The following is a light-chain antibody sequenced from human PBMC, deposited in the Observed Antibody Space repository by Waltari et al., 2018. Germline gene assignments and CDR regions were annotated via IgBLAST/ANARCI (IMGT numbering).Light chain of an antibody. CDR2: KAS. V-gene: IGKV1-39*01. CDR1: ENVNKY. CDR3: QHGYGTPFT. J-gene: IGKJ3*01. Sequence: DIQMTQPPSSLSASVGDRVTITCRASENVNKYLNWYQQKPGKAPKLLIYKASTLQSGVPSRFSGSGSGTDYTFTISSLQSEDVATYYCQHGYGTPFTFGPGTKLDIK.